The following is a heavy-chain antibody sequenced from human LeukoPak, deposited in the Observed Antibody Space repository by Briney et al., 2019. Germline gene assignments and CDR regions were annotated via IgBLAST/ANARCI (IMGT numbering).Heavy chain of an antibody. CDR2: IYYSGST. CDR3: ARTYYYDSSGYYYVPYYYGMDV. CDR1: GGSISSGDYY. V-gene: IGHV4-30-4*01. D-gene: IGHD3-22*01. J-gene: IGHJ6*02. Sequence: SETLSLTCTVSGGSISSGDYYWSWIRLPPGKGLEWIGYIYYSGSTYYNPSLKSRVTISVDTSKNQFSLKLSSVTAADTAVYYCARTYYYDSSGYYYVPYYYGMDVWGQGTTVTVSS.